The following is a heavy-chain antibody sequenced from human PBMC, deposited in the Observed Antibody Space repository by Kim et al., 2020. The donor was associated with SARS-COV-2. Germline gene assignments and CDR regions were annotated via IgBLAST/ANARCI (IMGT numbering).Heavy chain of an antibody. CDR3: ARAILDWADYYYMDV. J-gene: IGHJ6*03. V-gene: IGHV4-59*01. Sequence: SQTLSLTCTVSGGSISSYYWSWIREPLCKGLERTWYNYYCGSTNDNTSLKSRVTISVDTSKNPFSLKLSSVTAADTAVYYCARAILDWADYYYMDVWGKGTTVTVSS. D-gene: IGHD3-3*01. CDR2: NYYCGST. CDR1: GGSISSYY.